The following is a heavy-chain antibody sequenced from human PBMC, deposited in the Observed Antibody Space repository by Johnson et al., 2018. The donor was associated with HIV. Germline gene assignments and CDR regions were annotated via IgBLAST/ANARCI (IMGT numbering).Heavy chain of an antibody. V-gene: IGHV3-74*02. D-gene: IGHD2-21*02. J-gene: IGHJ3*02. CDR2: INSDGSST. CDR3: ARGHSDLVTASDI. Sequence: VQLVESGGGLVQPGGSLRLSCAASGFTFSSYWMHWVRQAPGKGLVWVSRINSDGSSTSYAASVKGRFTISRDNAKNTLYLQMNSLRADDTAVYHCARGHSDLVTASDIWGHGTMVTVSS. CDR1: GFTFSSYW.